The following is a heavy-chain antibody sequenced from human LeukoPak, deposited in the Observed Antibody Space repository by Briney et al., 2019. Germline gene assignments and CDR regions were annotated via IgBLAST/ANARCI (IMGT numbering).Heavy chain of an antibody. J-gene: IGHJ6*02. CDR1: GYSFTNYW. CDR2: IYPSDSDT. CDR3: TRKNYGDYGDGMDV. Sequence: GESLKISCKGSGYSFTNYWIGWVRQMPGKGLEWMGIIYPSDSDTRYNPSFKGQVTISADKSISTVYLQWSSLKASYTARYYCTRKNYGDYGDGMDVWGQGTTVTVSS. D-gene: IGHD4-17*01. V-gene: IGHV5-51*01.